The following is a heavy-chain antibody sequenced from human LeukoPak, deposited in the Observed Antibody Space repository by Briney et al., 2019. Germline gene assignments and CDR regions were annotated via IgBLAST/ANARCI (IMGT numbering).Heavy chain of an antibody. CDR1: GFTFSGYT. D-gene: IGHD5-18*01. J-gene: IGHJ4*02. CDR3: TKDRSYGRSYFDY. Sequence: PGGSLRLSCAASGFTFSGYTLHWVRQAPGKGLEYVSAIISHGGSTHYADSVKGRFTVSRDNSKNTLYLQMDSLRAEDMAVYYCTKDRSYGRSYFDYWGQGTLVTVAS. CDR2: IISHGGST. V-gene: IGHV3-64*02.